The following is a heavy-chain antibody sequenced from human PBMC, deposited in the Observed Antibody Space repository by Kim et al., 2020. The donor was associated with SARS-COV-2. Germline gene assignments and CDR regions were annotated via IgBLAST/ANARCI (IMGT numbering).Heavy chain of an antibody. V-gene: IGHV4-59*08. CDR3: ARLTYYYDSSGYYDAFDI. D-gene: IGHD3-22*01. J-gene: IGHJ3*02. Sequence: RSRVTISVDTSKNQFSLKLSSVTAADTAVYYCARLTYYYDSSGYYDAFDIWGQGTMVTVSS.